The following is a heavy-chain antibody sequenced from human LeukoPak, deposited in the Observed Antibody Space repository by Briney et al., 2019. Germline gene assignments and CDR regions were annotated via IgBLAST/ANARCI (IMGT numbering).Heavy chain of an antibody. CDR3: AKLAASETGEGS. CDR1: GYTFTSYY. D-gene: IGHD6-13*01. CDR2: INPSGGST. Sequence: GGSVKVSCKASGYTFTSYYMHWVRQAPGQGLEWMGIINPSGGSTSYAQKFQGRVTMTRDTSTSTVYMELSSLRSEDTAIYYCAKLAASETGEGSWGQGTLVTVSS. V-gene: IGHV1-46*01. J-gene: IGHJ5*02.